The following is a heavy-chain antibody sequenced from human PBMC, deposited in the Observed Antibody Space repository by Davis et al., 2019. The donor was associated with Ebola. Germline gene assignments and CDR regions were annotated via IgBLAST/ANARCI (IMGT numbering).Heavy chain of an antibody. V-gene: IGHV1-2*02. CDR1: GYTFTDFH. Sequence: ASVKVSCKASGYTFTDFHIHWVRQAPGQGLEWMGWINANSGVTDFAQKFQGRVTMTRDTSISTVYMQLSSLTSDDTAVYYCARVAVTGIGYFHHWGQGTRVTVSS. J-gene: IGHJ1*01. D-gene: IGHD6-13*01. CDR2: INANSGVT. CDR3: ARVAVTGIGYFHH.